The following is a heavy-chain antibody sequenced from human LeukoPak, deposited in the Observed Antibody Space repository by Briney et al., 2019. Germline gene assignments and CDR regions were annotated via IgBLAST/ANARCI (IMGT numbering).Heavy chain of an antibody. J-gene: IGHJ6*02. Sequence: GGSLRLSCVASGFTFSSYWMQWVRKDPTKGLVWVSRINGDGRNINYADSVRGRFTISRDNAKNTLYLQMNTLRVEDTAVYYCTRDLMDYDVSTGLHHYYMDVWGQGTSVTVSS. CDR2: INGDGRNI. CDR1: GFTFSSYW. V-gene: IGHV3-74*01. D-gene: IGHD3-9*01. CDR3: TRDLMDYDVSTGLHHYYMDV.